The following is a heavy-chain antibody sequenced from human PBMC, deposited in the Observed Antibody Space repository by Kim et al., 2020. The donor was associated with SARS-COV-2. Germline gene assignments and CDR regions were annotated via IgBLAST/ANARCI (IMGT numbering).Heavy chain of an antibody. V-gene: IGHV4-34*01. D-gene: IGHD2-2*03. CDR2: IDHIGTT. CDR3: AKDGSSSDFFAY. J-gene: IGHJ4*02. CDR1: GGYLTGSY. Sequence: SETLSLTCAVYGGYLTGSYMSWVRQAPGQGLEWIGEIDHIGTTNSNPSLKSRLTITVDTSKNELSLRLNSVTAADTAVYYCAKDGSSSDFFAYWGQGSLVTVSS.